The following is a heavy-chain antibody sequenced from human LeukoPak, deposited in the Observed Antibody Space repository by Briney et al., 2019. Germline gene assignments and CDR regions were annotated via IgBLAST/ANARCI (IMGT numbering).Heavy chain of an antibody. D-gene: IGHD6-19*01. J-gene: IGHJ4*02. Sequence: ASVKVSCKASGYTFTRYGISWVRQAPGQGLEWMGWISTYNGNTKYAQKLQGRVTMTTDTSTSTAYMELRSLRSDGTAVYYCARDLHSSGWYYFDYWGQGTLVTVSS. CDR2: ISTYNGNT. CDR1: GYTFTRYG. CDR3: ARDLHSSGWYYFDY. V-gene: IGHV1-18*01.